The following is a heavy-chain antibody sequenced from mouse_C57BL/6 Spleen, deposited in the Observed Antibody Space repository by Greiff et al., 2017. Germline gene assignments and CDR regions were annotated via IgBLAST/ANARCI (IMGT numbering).Heavy chain of an antibody. CDR2: ISSGSSTI. V-gene: IGHV5-17*01. Sequence: EVMLVESGGGLVKPGGSLKLSCAASGFTFSDYGMHWVRQAPEKGLEWVAYISSGSSTIYYADTVKGRFTISRDNAKNTLFLRMTSLRSEDTAMYYCARPGVTTRAWFAYWGQGTLVTVSA. J-gene: IGHJ3*01. D-gene: IGHD2-2*01. CDR3: ARPGVTTRAWFAY. CDR1: GFTFSDYG.